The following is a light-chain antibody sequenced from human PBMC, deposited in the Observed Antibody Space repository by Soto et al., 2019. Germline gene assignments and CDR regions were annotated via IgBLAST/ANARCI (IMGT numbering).Light chain of an antibody. CDR3: QQYGSPRT. J-gene: IGKJ1*01. CDR1: QSVSSY. CDR2: DAS. Sequence: EIWLPHSPGTLSLSPGERATLSCRASQSVSSYLAWLQQRPGQAPRLLIYDASSRATGIPDRFSGSGSGTDFTLTISRLEPEDFAVYYCQQYGSPRTFGQGTKVDTK. V-gene: IGKV3-20*01.